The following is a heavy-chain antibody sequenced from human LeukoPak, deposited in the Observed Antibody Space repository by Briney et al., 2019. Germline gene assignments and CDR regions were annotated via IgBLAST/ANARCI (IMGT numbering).Heavy chain of an antibody. V-gene: IGHV3-15*01. CDR1: GFTFSSYA. D-gene: IGHD6-6*01. Sequence: GGSLRLSCAASGFTFSSYAMSWVRQAPGKGLEWVGRIKSKTDGGTTDYAAPVKGRFTISRDDSKNTLYLQMNSLKTEDTAVYYCTTEIFEYSSSPGAFDIWGQGTMVTVSS. CDR3: TTEIFEYSSSPGAFDI. J-gene: IGHJ3*02. CDR2: IKSKTDGGTT.